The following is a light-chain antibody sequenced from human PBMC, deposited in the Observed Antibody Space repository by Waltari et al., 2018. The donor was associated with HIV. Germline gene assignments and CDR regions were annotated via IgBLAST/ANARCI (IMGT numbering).Light chain of an antibody. V-gene: IGLV3-25*03. CDR2: KDS. Sequence: SYELTQPPSVSVSPGQTARITCSGDALPKQYAYWYQQKPGQAPVLVIYKDSERPSGIPERFSGSRSGTTVTLTISGVQAEDEADYYCQSADSSDTYYVFGTGTKVTVL. CDR1: ALPKQY. CDR3: QSADSSDTYYV. J-gene: IGLJ1*01.